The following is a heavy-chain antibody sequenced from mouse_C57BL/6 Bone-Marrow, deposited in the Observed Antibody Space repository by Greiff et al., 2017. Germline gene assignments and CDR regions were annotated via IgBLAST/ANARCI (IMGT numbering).Heavy chain of an antibody. Sequence: VQLQESGAELVRPGTSVKVSCKASGYAFTNYLIEWVKQRPGQGLEWIGVINPGSGGTNYNEKFKGKATLTADKSSSTAYMQLSSLTSDDSAVYFCAREIYYGYGWFAYWGQGTLVTVSA. J-gene: IGHJ3*01. CDR3: AREIYYGYGWFAY. D-gene: IGHD2-2*01. CDR1: GYAFTNYL. V-gene: IGHV1-54*01. CDR2: INPGSGGT.